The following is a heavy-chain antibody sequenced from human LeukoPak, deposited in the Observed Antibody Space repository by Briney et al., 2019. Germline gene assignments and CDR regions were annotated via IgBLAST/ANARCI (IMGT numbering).Heavy chain of an antibody. CDR3: AARPVRDLGPLDF. D-gene: IGHD5-24*01. J-gene: IGHJ4*02. CDR2: ISGSGGST. CDR1: GFTFSSYA. Sequence: PGGSLRLSCAASGFTFSSYAMAWVRQAPGKGLEWVSFISGSGGSTFYPDSVKGRFTISRDNSKNTLHLQMDRLRADDTAVYYCAARPVRDLGPLDFWGQGTLVTVSS. V-gene: IGHV3-23*01.